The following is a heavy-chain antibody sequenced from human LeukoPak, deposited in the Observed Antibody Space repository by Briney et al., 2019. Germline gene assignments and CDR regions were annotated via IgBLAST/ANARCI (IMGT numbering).Heavy chain of an antibody. D-gene: IGHD2-8*01. V-gene: IGHV3-21*01. J-gene: IGHJ4*02. CDR2: ISSSSSYI. CDR3: ARDRRLYEKTADY. CDR1: GFTFSSYS. Sequence: GGSLRLSCAASGFTFSSYSMHWVRQAPGEGLERVSSISSSSSYIYYADSVKGRFTISRDNAKNSLCLQMNSLRAGDTAVYYCARDRRLYEKTADYWGQGTLVTVSS.